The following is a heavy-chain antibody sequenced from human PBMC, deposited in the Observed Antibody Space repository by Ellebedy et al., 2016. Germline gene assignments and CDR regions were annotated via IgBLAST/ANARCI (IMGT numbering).Heavy chain of an antibody. J-gene: IGHJ4*02. CDR3: ATLTIPGGSDS. CDR1: GDSITTGAYY. Sequence: SETLSLTXIVSGDSITTGAYYWSWIRQPAGKGLEWIGRISTSGNAIYNPSLKGRVTMSVDTSKNHFSLDLTSVTAADTAVYYCATLTIPGGSDSWGQGTLVTVSS. V-gene: IGHV4-61*02. D-gene: IGHD5-24*01. CDR2: ISTSGNA.